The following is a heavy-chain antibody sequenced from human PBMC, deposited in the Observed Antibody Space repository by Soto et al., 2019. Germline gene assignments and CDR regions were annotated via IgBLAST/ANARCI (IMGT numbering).Heavy chain of an antibody. CDR1: GFTFSSYA. J-gene: IGHJ6*03. V-gene: IGHV3-23*01. Sequence: GGSLRLSCAASGFTFSSYAMSWVRQAPGKGLEWVSAISGSGGSTYYADSVKGRFTISRDNSKNTLYLQMNSLRAEDTAVYYCAKDLPAAPPEYYYYYMDVWGKGTTVTVSS. CDR2: ISGSGGST. CDR3: AKDLPAAPPEYYYYYMDV. D-gene: IGHD2-2*01.